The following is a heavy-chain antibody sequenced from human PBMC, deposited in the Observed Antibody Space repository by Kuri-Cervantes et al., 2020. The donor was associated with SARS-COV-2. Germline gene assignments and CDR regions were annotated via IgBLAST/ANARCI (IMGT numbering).Heavy chain of an antibody. CDR3: ARARVGVFDF. J-gene: IGHJ4*02. Sequence: GGSLRLSCAASGFTFNTCAMHWVRQAPGKGLEWVAMASSDGTNQSYADSVKGRFTISRDNSKNTLHLQIISLRTEDTGVFYCARARVGVFDFWGQGALVTVSS. CDR2: ASSDGTNQ. V-gene: IGHV3-30*04. D-gene: IGHD2-21*01. CDR1: GFTFNTCA.